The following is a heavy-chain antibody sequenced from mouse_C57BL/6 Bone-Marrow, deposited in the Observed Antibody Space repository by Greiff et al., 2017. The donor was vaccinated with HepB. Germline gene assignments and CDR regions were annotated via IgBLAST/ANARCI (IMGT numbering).Heavy chain of an antibody. D-gene: IGHD2-3*01. CDR3: TRWLLRFDY. Sequence: LVRPGASVTLSCKASGYTFTDYEMHWVKQTPVHGLEWIGAIDPETGGTAYNQKFKGKAILTADKSSSTAYMELRSLTSEDSAVYYCTRWLLRFDYWGQGTTLTVSS. CDR1: GYTFTDYE. V-gene: IGHV1-15*01. J-gene: IGHJ2*01. CDR2: IDPETGGT.